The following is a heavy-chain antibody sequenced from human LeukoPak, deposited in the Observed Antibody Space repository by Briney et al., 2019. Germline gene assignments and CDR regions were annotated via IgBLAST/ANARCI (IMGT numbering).Heavy chain of an antibody. V-gene: IGHV1-69*02. D-gene: IGHD2-2*01. CDR3: ARDGVVRPPDCSSTSCPYNYYYYGMDV. CDR2: IIPILGIA. J-gene: IGHJ6*02. Sequence: SVKVSCKASGGTFGSYTISWVRQAPGQGLEWMGRIIPILGIANYAQKFQGRVTITADKSTSTAYMELSSLRSEDTAVYYCARDGVVRPPDCSSTSCPYNYYYYGMDVWGQGTTVTVSS. CDR1: GGTFGSYT.